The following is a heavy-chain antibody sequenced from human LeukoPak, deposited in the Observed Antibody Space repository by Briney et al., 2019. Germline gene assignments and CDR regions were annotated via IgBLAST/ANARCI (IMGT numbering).Heavy chain of an antibody. Sequence: GGSLRLSCAASGFTFSDYWMTWVRQAPGKGLEWVAHISQDGSEQYYVDSVKGRFTISRDNAKNSLYLQMNSLRAEDTAMYYCARDREGSSWYGYWGQGTLVTVSS. CDR3: ARDREGSSWYGY. CDR1: GFTFSDYW. V-gene: IGHV3-7*04. D-gene: IGHD6-13*01. CDR2: ISQDGSEQ. J-gene: IGHJ4*02.